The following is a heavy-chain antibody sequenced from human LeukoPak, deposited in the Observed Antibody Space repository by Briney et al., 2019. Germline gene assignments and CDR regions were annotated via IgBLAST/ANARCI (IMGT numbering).Heavy chain of an antibody. V-gene: IGHV5-51*01. J-gene: IGHJ4*02. Sequence: PGESLKISCKGSGYSFTSYWIGWVRQMPGKGLEWVGIIYPGDSDTRYSPSFQGQVTISADKSISTAYLQWSSLKASDTAMYYCARQHDSSGWYVHFDYWGQGTLVTVSS. CDR3: ARQHDSSGWYVHFDY. D-gene: IGHD6-19*01. CDR1: GYSFTSYW. CDR2: IYPGDSDT.